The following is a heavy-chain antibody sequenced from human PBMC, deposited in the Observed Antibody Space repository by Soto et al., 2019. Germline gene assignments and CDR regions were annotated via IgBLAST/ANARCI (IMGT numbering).Heavy chain of an antibody. CDR3: AKPLKTGSSARDFDY. D-gene: IGHD6-6*01. Sequence: GGSLRLSCAASGFTFSSYGMHWVRQAPGKGLEWVSAISGGATGTYYADSVKGRFTISRDNSKNTLYLQMDSLRAEDTAVYYCAKPLKTGSSARDFDYWGQGTLVTVSS. J-gene: IGHJ4*02. CDR2: ISGGATGT. CDR1: GFTFSSYG. V-gene: IGHV3-23*01.